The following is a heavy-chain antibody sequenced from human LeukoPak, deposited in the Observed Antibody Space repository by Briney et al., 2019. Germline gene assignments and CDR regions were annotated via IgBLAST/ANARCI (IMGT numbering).Heavy chain of an antibody. J-gene: IGHJ4*02. CDR3: ARDRGSYTLDY. CDR1: GFTFRTYP. Sequence: GGSLRLSCAASGFTFRTYPMNWVRQAPGKGLEWVSSITSSSRYIYYTDSVKDTDSVKGRFTISRDNAKNSLYLQMSSLRAEDTAVYYCARDRGSYTLDYWGQGTLVTVSS. D-gene: IGHD1-26*01. V-gene: IGHV3-21*01. CDR2: ITSSSRYI.